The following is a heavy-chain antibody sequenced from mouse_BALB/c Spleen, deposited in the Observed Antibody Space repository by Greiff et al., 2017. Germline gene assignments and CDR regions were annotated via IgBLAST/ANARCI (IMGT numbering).Heavy chain of an antibody. CDR3: ARWSYGNYRGYYAMDY. V-gene: IGHV5-17*02. CDR2: ISSGSSTI. D-gene: IGHD2-1*01. CDR1: GFTFSSFG. Sequence: EVQLVESGGGLVQPGGSRKLSCAASGFTFSSFGMHWVRQAPEKGLEWVAYISSGSSTIYYADTVKGRFTISRDNPKNTLCLQMTSLRSEDTAMYYCARWSYGNYRGYYAMDYWGQGTSVTVSS. J-gene: IGHJ4*01.